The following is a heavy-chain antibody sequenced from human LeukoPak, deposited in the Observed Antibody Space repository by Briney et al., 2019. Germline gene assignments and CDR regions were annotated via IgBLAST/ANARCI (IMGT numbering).Heavy chain of an antibody. CDR1: GYSFTSYW. J-gene: IGHJ3*02. Sequence: GESLKISCKGSGYSFTSYWIGWVRPMPGKGLEWMGIIYPGDSDTRYSPSFQGQVTISADKSISTAYLQWSSLKASDTAMYYCARVYYYDSSGPGAFDIWGQGTMVTVSS. D-gene: IGHD3-22*01. CDR3: ARVYYYDSSGPGAFDI. CDR2: IYPGDSDT. V-gene: IGHV5-51*01.